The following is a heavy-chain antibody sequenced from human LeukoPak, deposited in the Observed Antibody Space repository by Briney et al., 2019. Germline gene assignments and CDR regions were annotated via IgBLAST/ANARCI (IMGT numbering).Heavy chain of an antibody. CDR2: IYSGGST. CDR3: ARDFRRGDGDY. Sequence: GGSLRLSCAASGFTVSSNYMSWVRQAPGKGLEWVSVIYSGGSTYYADSVKGRFTISRDNAKNSLYLQMNSLRAEDTAVYYCARDFRRGDGDYWGQGTLVTVSS. D-gene: IGHD3-10*01. V-gene: IGHV3-66*01. CDR1: GFTVSSNY. J-gene: IGHJ4*02.